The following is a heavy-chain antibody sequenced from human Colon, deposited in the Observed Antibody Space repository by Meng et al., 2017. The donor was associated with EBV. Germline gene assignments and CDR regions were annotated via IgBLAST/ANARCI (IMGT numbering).Heavy chain of an antibody. CDR3: ARGASVDY. J-gene: IGHJ4*02. Sequence: QVQLQESGPGLVKPSETLSLTCAVSGGSISSGGYSWHWIRQPPGKGLQWIGYIYYSGSAFYNPSLKSRVTLSVDRSKNQFSLNLSSVTAADTAVYYCARGASVDYWGQGTLVTVSS. CDR2: IYYSGSA. CDR1: GGSISSGGYS. V-gene: IGHV4-30-4*07.